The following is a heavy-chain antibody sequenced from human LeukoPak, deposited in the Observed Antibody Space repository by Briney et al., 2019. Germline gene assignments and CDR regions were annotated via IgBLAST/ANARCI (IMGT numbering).Heavy chain of an antibody. CDR3: AKDLHYGSADY. CDR1: GFTFSNYW. V-gene: IGHV3-74*01. Sequence: GGSLRLSCAASGFTFSNYWMHWVRQAPGQGLVWVSFINPDGSTTNYADSVKGRFTISRDNAKNALYLQMNSLRAEDTAVYYCAKDLHYGSADYWGQGTLVTVSS. D-gene: IGHD3-10*01. J-gene: IGHJ4*02. CDR2: INPDGSTT.